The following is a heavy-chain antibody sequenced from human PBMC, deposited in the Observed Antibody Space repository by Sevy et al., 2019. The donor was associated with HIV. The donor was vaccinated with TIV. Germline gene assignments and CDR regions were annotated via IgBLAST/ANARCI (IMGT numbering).Heavy chain of an antibody. J-gene: IGHJ6*03. D-gene: IGHD3-10*01. Sequence: ASVKVSCKASGGTFSSYAISWVRQAPGQGLEWMGGIIPIFGTANYAQKFQGRVTVTADKSTSTAYMELSSLRSEDTAVYYCARGGVWFGELLPEPYYYYYYMDVWGKGTTVTVSS. CDR3: ARGGVWFGELLPEPYYYYYYMDV. CDR2: IIPIFGTA. CDR1: GGTFSSYA. V-gene: IGHV1-69*06.